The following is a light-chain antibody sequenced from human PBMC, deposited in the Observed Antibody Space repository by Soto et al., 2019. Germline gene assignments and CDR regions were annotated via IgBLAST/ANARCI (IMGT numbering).Light chain of an antibody. J-gene: IGKJ3*01. CDR3: QEYGSSPFT. Sequence: EIGLTQSPGTLSLSPWERATLSCRASQSVSTSYLAWYQQKHGQAPRLLIYGASSRATGIPDRFSGSGSEIDFSITISRLEPVDFAVYYCQEYGSSPFTCGPGTIVDL. CDR2: GAS. V-gene: IGKV3-20*01. CDR1: QSVSTSY.